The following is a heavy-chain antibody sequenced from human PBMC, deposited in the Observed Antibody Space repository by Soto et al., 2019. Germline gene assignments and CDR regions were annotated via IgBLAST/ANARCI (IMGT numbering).Heavy chain of an antibody. CDR3: ARYMGGMDV. V-gene: IGHV4-4*02. D-gene: IGHD3-10*01. CDR1: GGSIGSSNW. CDR2: IYHSGGT. Sequence: SETLSLTCAVSGGSIGSSNWWNWVRQPPGKGLEWIGQIYHSGGTNYNPSLKSRVTISLDKSKNQFSLKLSSVTAADTAVYYCARYMGGMDVWGQGTTVT. J-gene: IGHJ6*02.